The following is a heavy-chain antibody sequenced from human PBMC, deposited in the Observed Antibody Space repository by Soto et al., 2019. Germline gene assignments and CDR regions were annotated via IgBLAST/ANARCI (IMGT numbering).Heavy chain of an antibody. CDR3: ARGDMVADYYYYGMDV. D-gene: IGHD5-12*01. Sequence: QVQLVQSGAAVKKPGSSVKVSCKASGGTFSSYAISWVRQAPGQGLEWMGGIIPIFGTANYAQKFQGRVTITADESTSTADMELSSLRSEDTAVYYCARGDMVADYYYYGMDVWGQGTTVTVSS. CDR2: IIPIFGTA. J-gene: IGHJ6*02. CDR1: GGTFSSYA. V-gene: IGHV1-69*12.